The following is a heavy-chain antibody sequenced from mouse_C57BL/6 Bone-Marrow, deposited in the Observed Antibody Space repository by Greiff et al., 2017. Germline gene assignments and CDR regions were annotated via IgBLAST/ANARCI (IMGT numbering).Heavy chain of an antibody. Sequence: QVQLKQPGTELVKPGASVKLSCKASGYTFTSYWMHWVKQRPGQGLEWIGNINPSNGGTNYNEKFKSKATLTVDKSSSTAYMQLSSLTSEDSAVYYCARGGGTTVVESFDYWGLGTTLTVSS. CDR1: GYTFTSYW. V-gene: IGHV1-53*01. CDR3: ARGGGTTVVESFDY. D-gene: IGHD1-1*01. J-gene: IGHJ2*01. CDR2: INPSNGGT.